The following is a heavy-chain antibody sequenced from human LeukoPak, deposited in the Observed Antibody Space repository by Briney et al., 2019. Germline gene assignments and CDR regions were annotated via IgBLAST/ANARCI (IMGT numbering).Heavy chain of an antibody. Sequence: GGSLRLYCAASGFTFSTYWMSWVRQAPGKGLEWVANIDQDESEKNYVDSVKGRFTISRDNAKNSLYLQMNSLRAEDTAVYYCARDLGYSQFDSWGQGTLVTVSS. CDR1: GFTFSTYW. V-gene: IGHV3-7*01. D-gene: IGHD6-13*01. CDR3: ARDLGYSQFDS. CDR2: IDQDESEK. J-gene: IGHJ5*01.